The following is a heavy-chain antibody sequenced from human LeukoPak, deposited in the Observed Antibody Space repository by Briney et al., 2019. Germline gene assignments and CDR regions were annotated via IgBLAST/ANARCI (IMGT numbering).Heavy chain of an antibody. J-gene: IGHJ4*02. CDR3: ARRAGSGWYFDY. V-gene: IGHV4-59*08. D-gene: IGHD6-19*01. CDR1: GGSISSYY. Sequence: SQTLPLTCTVSGGSISSYYWSWIRQPPGKGLEWIGYIHYSGTTNYNPSLKSRVTISVDTSKDQFSLKLNSVTAADTAVYYCARRAGSGWYFDYWGQGTLVTVSS. CDR2: IHYSGTT.